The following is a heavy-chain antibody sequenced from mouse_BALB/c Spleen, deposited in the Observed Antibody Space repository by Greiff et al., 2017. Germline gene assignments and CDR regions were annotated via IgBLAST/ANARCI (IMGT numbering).Heavy chain of an antibody. CDR3: ARSQVRRYFDV. Sequence: VQRVESGAELAKPGASVKMSCKASGYTFTSYWMHWVKQRPGQGLEWIGYINPSTGYTEYNQKFKDKATLTADKSSSTAYMQLSSLTSEDSAVYYCARSQVRRYFDVWGAGTTVTVSS. J-gene: IGHJ1*01. V-gene: IGHV1-7*01. CDR1: GYTFTSYW. D-gene: IGHD2-14*01. CDR2: INPSTGYT.